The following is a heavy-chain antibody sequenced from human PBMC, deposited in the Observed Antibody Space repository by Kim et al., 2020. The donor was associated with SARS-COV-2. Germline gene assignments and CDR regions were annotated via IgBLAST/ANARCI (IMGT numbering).Heavy chain of an antibody. D-gene: IGHD3-3*01. Sequence: GGSLRLSCAASGFTFSSYGMHWVRQAPGKGLEWVAVISYDGSNKYYADSVKGRFTISRDNSKNTLYLQMNSLRAEDTAVYYCAKDPYTYYDFWSGYTGYGMDVWGQGTTVTVSS. V-gene: IGHV3-30*18. J-gene: IGHJ6*02. CDR1: GFTFSSYG. CDR3: AKDPYTYYDFWSGYTGYGMDV. CDR2: ISYDGSNK.